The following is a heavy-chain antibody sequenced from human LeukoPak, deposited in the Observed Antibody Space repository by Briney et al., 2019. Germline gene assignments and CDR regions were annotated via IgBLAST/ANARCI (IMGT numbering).Heavy chain of an antibody. D-gene: IGHD5-24*01. CDR1: GYRFRDYW. Sequence: KLSCKGSGYRFRDYWIAWVRQMPGNGLEWMGSIYPDDSDARYSPSFQAQVTISADKAISTAYLHWSSLKASDSAMYDCARASRDGFNQNFDFWGQGTLVTVSS. V-gene: IGHV5-51*01. J-gene: IGHJ4*02. CDR3: ARASRDGFNQNFDF. CDR2: IYPDDSDA.